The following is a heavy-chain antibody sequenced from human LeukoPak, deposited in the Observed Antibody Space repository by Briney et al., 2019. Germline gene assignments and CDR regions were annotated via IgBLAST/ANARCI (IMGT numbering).Heavy chain of an antibody. CDR1: GLTFSNAW. CDR3: TSHRREIAVDY. V-gene: IGHV3-15*01. D-gene: IGHD6-19*01. Sequence: GGSLRLSCAASGLTFSNAWMTWVRQAPGKGLEWVGRIKSKTDGGTTDYAAPVKGRFTISRDDSKNTLYLEMNSLKTEDTAVYYCTSHRREIAVDYWGQGTLVTVSS. J-gene: IGHJ4*02. CDR2: IKSKTDGGTT.